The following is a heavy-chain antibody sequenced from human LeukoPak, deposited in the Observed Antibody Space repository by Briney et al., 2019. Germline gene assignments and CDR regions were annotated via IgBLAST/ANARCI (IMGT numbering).Heavy chain of an antibody. CDR1: GFTFSSYS. CDR2: ISSSSSYI. D-gene: IGHD6-6*01. CDR3: ARGIAALGFDP. J-gene: IGHJ5*02. Sequence: GGSLRLSCAASGFTFSSYSMNWVRQAPGKGLEWVSSISSSSSYIYYADSVKGRFTISRDSAKNSLYLQMSSLRAEDTAVYYCARGIAALGFDPWGQGTLVTVSS. V-gene: IGHV3-21*01.